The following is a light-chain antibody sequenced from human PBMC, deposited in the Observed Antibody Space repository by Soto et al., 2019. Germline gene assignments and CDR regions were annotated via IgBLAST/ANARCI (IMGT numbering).Light chain of an antibody. J-gene: IGKJ1*01. CDR1: QSVNSN. CDR3: QQYNSWPRT. CDR2: GAS. V-gene: IGKV3-15*01. Sequence: IFLTQSPATLSVSPGERATLSCRASQSVNSNLAWYQQKPGQAPRLLIYGASSRATGIPARFSGSGSGTEFTLTITSLQSEDFAVYYCQQYNSWPRTFGQGTKVEIK.